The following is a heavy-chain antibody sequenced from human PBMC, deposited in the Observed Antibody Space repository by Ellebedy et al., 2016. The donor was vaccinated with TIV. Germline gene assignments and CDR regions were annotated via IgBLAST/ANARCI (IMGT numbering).Heavy chain of an antibody. CDR3: ARVRRMNWFDP. D-gene: IGHD1-1*01. J-gene: IGHJ5*02. CDR1: GYTFTTFD. Sequence: AASVKVSCKASGYTFTTFDVIWVRQATGQGLEWMGWMNSDTDNTGYAHKFQGRITLTRTTSISTAYMELTSLRSEDTALYYCARVRRMNWFDPWGQGTLVTVSS. CDR2: MNSDTDNT. V-gene: IGHV1-8*01.